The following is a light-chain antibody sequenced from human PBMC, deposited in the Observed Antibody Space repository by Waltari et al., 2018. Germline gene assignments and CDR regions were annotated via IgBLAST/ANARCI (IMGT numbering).Light chain of an antibody. V-gene: IGLV1-51*02. J-gene: IGLJ7*01. CDR2: EDS. Sequence: QSVLTQPPSVSTAPGQRVTISCPGGHSNIGNYSVPWYRQFPGTAPKLLSYEDSERPSGVPGRFSGSKSGTSATLDITGLQAGDEADYYCGTWDSSLSGAVFGGGTHLTVL. CDR1: HSNIGNYS. CDR3: GTWDSSLSGAV.